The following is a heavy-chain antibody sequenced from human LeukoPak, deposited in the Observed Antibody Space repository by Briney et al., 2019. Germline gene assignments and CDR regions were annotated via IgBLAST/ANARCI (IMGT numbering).Heavy chain of an antibody. V-gene: IGHV5-51*01. Sequence: GESLKISCKGSGYSFTNYWIIWVRQMPGKGLEWMGIIYPGDSDTRYSPSFQGQVTISVDKSISTAYLQWSSLKASDTAMYYCARLGPAPPPSSSFFDYWGQGTLVTVSS. CDR2: IYPGDSDT. J-gene: IGHJ4*02. CDR1: GYSFTNYW. D-gene: IGHD6-6*01. CDR3: ARLGPAPPPSSSFFDY.